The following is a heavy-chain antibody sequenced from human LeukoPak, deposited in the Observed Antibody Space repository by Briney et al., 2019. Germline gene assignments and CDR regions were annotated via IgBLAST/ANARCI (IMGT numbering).Heavy chain of an antibody. V-gene: IGHV3-48*03. D-gene: IGHD2-15*01. CDR3: ASSGGSGGIHIY. Sequence: GGSLRLSCAASVFTFSSYEMNWVRQAPGKGLEWGSYISSSGSTIYYADSVKGRFTISRDNAKNSLYLQMNSLRAEDTAVYYCASSGGSGGIHIYWGQGTLVTVSS. CDR2: ISSSGSTI. J-gene: IGHJ4*02. CDR1: VFTFSSYE.